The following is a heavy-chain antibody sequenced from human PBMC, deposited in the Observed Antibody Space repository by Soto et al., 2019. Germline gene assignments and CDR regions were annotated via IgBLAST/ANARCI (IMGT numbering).Heavy chain of an antibody. J-gene: IGHJ3*01. V-gene: IGHV1-2*02. CDR3: AKYSYYAILTGYSRNGFDF. CDR2: INPNNGVT. CDR1: GYTFTGYY. Sequence: ASVKVSCKASGYTFTGYYIHWVRQAPGQGLEWMGWINPNNGVTNYAQKFQGRVTMTRDTSITTAYLDLSRLRSDDTAVYYCAKYSYYAILTGYSRNGFDFWGQGTKVTVSS. D-gene: IGHD3-9*01.